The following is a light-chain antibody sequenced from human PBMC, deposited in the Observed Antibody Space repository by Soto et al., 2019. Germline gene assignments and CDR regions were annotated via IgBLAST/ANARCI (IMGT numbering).Light chain of an antibody. Sequence: DIVMTQSPLSLPVTPGEPASISCRSSQSLLHSNGYYYLDWYLQKPGQSPQLLIYLGSNRASGVPYRFSGSGSGTDSTLKISRVEAEDVGVYYCMQSLQAPRTFGQGTKLEIK. CDR1: QSLLHSNGYYY. V-gene: IGKV2-28*01. CDR2: LGS. CDR3: MQSLQAPRT. J-gene: IGKJ2*01.